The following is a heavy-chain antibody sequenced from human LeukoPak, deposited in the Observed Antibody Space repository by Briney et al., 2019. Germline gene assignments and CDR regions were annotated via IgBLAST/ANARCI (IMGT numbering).Heavy chain of an antibody. CDR3: ARQIGYSSGWVDY. D-gene: IGHD6-19*01. J-gene: IGHJ4*02. V-gene: IGHV4-39*01. CDR2: SYYSGST. CDR1: GGSISSSSYY. Sequence: SETLSLTCTVSGGSISSSSYYWGWIRQPPGKGLEWIGSSYYSGSTYYNPSLKSRVTISVDTSKNQSSLKLSSVTAADTAVYYCARQIGYSSGWVDYWGQGTLVTVSS.